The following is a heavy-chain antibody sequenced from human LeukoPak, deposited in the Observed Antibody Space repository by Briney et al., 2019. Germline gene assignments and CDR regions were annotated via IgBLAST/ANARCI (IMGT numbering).Heavy chain of an antibody. D-gene: IGHD3-22*01. CDR1: GGSISSGDYY. V-gene: IGHV4-30-4*08. CDR3: ARDQKYYYDSSGNF. Sequence: PSETLSLTXTVSGGSISSGDYYWSGIRQPPGKGLEWIGYIYYSGSTYYNPSLKSRVTISVDTSKNQFSLKLSSVTAADTAVYYCARDQKYYYDSSGNFWGQGTMVTVSS. CDR2: IYYSGST. J-gene: IGHJ3*01.